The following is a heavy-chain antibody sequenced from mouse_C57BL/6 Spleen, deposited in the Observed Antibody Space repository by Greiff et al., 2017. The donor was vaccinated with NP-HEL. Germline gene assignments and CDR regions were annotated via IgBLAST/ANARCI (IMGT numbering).Heavy chain of an antibody. J-gene: IGHJ1*03. CDR1: GYAFSSYW. Sequence: VQLQQSGAELVKPGASVKISCKASGYAFSSYWMNWVKQRPGKGLEWIGQIYPGDGDTNYNGKFKGKATLTADKSSSTAYMQLSSLTSEDSAVYFCARGYYYGSSYYWYFDVWGKGTTVTVSS. CDR2: IYPGDGDT. D-gene: IGHD1-1*01. V-gene: IGHV1-80*01. CDR3: ARGYYYGSSYYWYFDV.